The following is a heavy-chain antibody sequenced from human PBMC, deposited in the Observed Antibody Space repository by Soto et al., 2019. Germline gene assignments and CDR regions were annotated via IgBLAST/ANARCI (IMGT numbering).Heavy chain of an antibody. CDR1: GYTFTGYY. D-gene: IGHD5-12*01. CDR3: ASGYSGYDPSYYGMDV. Sequence: VASVKVSCKASGYTFTGYYMHWVRQAPGQGLGWMGWINPNSGGTNYAQKFQGRVTMTRDTSISTAYMELSRLRSDDTAVYYCASGYSGYDPSYYGMDVWGQGTTVTVSS. V-gene: IGHV1-2*02. J-gene: IGHJ6*02. CDR2: INPNSGGT.